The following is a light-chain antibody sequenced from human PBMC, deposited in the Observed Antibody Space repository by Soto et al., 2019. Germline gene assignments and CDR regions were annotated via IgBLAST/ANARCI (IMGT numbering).Light chain of an antibody. CDR2: DAS. J-gene: IGKJ4*01. Sequence: TTPAPSTPSAYVGDRVTITCRASQSISFWLAWYQQKPGSAPNLLIYDASTLGGGVPSRFSGSGSGTEFTLTISNLQPDDFASYYFQQFHRPPITFGGGSKV. CDR1: QSISFW. CDR3: QQFHRPPIT. V-gene: IGKV1-5*01.